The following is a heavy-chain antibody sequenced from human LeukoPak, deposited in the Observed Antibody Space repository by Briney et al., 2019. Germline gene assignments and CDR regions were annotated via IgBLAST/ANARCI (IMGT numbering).Heavy chain of an antibody. V-gene: IGHV1-24*01. CDR3: ATLTTADAFDI. CDR2: FDPEDGET. Sequence: ASVKVSCKVSGYTLTELSMHWVRQAPGKGLEWMGGFDPEDGETIYAQKFQGSVTMTEDTSTDTAYMELSSLGSEDTAVYYCATLTTADAFDIWGQGTMVTVSS. D-gene: IGHD1-14*01. J-gene: IGHJ3*02. CDR1: GYTLTELS.